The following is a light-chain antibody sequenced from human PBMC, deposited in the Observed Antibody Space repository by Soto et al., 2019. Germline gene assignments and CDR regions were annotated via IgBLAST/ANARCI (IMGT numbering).Light chain of an antibody. V-gene: IGKV1-39*01. Sequence: DVQMTQSPSSLSASVGDRVTITCRASQIISNFLIWYQQKPGKAPKLLIYAASSLQSGVPSRFSGSGSGTDFTLTISSLQPEDFATYYCQQTYSTPITFGQGTRLEI. J-gene: IGKJ5*01. CDR2: AAS. CDR3: QQTYSTPIT. CDR1: QIISNF.